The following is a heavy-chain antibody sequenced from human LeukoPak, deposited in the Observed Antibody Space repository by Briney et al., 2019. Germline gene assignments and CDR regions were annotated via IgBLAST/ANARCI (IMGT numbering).Heavy chain of an antibody. CDR2: INPNSGGT. V-gene: IGHV1-2*02. CDR3: ARVSSGGAN. J-gene: IGHJ4*02. Sequence: ASVKVSCKASGYTCISYYMHWVRQAPGQGLEWMGWINPNSGGTNYAQKFQGRVTMTRDTSISTAYMDMSRLKSDDTAVYYCARVSSGGANWGQGTLVTVSS. D-gene: IGHD6-19*01. CDR1: GYTCISYY.